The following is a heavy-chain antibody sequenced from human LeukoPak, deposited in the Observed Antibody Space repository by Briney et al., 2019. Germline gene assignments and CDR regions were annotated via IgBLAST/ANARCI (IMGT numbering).Heavy chain of an antibody. CDR3: ARHVQCGSWYYSSGSYCPFDY. CDR1: GGSISTNYYY. V-gene: IGHV4-39*01. CDR2: IYYSGST. J-gene: IGHJ4*02. D-gene: IGHD3-10*01. Sequence: SETLSLTCTVSGGSISTNYYYWGWIRQPPGKGLEWIGSIYYSGSTYYNPSLQSRVTISVDTPQNQFSLKLSSVTAADTAVYYGARHVQCGSWYYSSGSYCPFDYWGQGTLVTVSS.